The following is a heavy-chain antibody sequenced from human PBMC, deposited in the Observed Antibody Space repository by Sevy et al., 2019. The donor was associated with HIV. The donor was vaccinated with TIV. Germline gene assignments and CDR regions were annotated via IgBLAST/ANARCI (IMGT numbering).Heavy chain of an antibody. CDR3: ARVTSGNDY. Sequence: GGSLRLSCAASGFTFSSYSMNWVRQAPGKGLEWVSYISSSSSTIYYADSVKGRFTISRDNAKNSLYLQMNSLRAEDKAVYYCARVTSGNDYWGQGTLVTVSS. V-gene: IGHV3-48*01. D-gene: IGHD1-26*01. CDR1: GFTFSSYS. J-gene: IGHJ4*02. CDR2: ISSSSSTI.